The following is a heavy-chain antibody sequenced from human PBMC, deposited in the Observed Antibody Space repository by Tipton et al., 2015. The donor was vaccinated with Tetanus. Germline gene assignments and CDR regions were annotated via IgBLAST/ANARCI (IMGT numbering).Heavy chain of an antibody. CDR2: IYYSGST. D-gene: IGHD3-3*01. CDR3: ARVWPHGAHYDFWSAVDY. J-gene: IGHJ4*02. V-gene: IGHV4-59*01. Sequence: LRLSCTVSGGSISSYYWSWIRQPPGKGLEWIGYIYYSGSTNYNPSLKSRVTISVDTSKNQFSLKLSSVTAADTAVYYCARVWPHGAHYDFWSAVDYWGQGTLVTVSS. CDR1: GGSISSYY.